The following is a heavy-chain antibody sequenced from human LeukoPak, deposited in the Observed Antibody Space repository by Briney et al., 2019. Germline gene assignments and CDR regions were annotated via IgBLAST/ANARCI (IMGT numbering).Heavy chain of an antibody. CDR2: INSDGSST. CDR1: GFXFSRYW. J-gene: IGHJ3*02. D-gene: IGHD3/OR15-3a*01. V-gene: IGHV3-74*01. Sequence: GGTLRLSCAASGFXFSRYWMHWVRQAPGKGLLWVSRINSDGSSTYYADSVKGRFTTSRDNAKNALHLQMNSLTAEDTAVCYCVLDLFSSFAFDIWGQGWMVTVS. CDR3: VLDLFSSFAFDI.